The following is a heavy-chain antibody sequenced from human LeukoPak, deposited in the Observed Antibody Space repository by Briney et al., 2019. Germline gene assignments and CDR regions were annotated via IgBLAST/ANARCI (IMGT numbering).Heavy chain of an antibody. CDR3: ARGLRQGSAWSWGPKEKSYQYMDV. J-gene: IGHJ6*04. CDR1: GGSFSSHY. CDR2: INPRGST. V-gene: IGHV4-34*01. D-gene: IGHD6-19*01. Sequence: SETLSLTCGVYGGSFSSHYWTWIRQPPGKGLEWIGEINPRGSTTYNPSLESRVTVSADTSRNQLSLSLTSVTAADSAVYFCARGLRQGSAWSWGPKEKSYQYMDVWGTGTTVIVSS.